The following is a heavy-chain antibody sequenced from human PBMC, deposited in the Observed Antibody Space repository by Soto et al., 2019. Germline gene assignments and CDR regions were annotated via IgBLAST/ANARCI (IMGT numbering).Heavy chain of an antibody. D-gene: IGHD3-10*01. J-gene: IGHJ4*02. Sequence: QVQLVQSGAEVKKRGSSVKVSCKASGGIFSTYAISWLRQAPGQGLEWMGGIIPIFGTPNYAQRFQGIVTITADESTSTAYVELSRLRSEDTAVYYCARDRDDYGSGNYYNRIDFWGQGTLVTVSS. CDR3: ARDRDDYGSGNYYNRIDF. CDR2: IIPIFGTP. V-gene: IGHV1-69*01. CDR1: GGIFSTYA.